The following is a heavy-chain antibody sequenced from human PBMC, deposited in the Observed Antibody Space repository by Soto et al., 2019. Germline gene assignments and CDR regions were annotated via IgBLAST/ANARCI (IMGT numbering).Heavy chain of an antibody. Sequence: LRLSCAASGXTFTTYGMHWVRQAPGKGLEWVAVIWYDGSNKYYADSVKGRFTISRDNSKNTLYLQMSSLRAEDTAVYYCERGHFYESSGQQFDYWGQGTLVTVSS. J-gene: IGHJ4*02. CDR2: IWYDGSNK. V-gene: IGHV3-33*01. CDR1: GXTFTTYG. D-gene: IGHD3-22*01. CDR3: ERGHFYESSGQQFDY.